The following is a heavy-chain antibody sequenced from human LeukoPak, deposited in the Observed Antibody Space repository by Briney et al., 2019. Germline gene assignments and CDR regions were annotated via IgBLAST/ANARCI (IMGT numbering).Heavy chain of an antibody. CDR1: GYSFTSYY. CDR2: INPSGGST. D-gene: IGHD3-22*01. J-gene: IGHJ4*02. V-gene: IGHV1-46*01. Sequence: WASVKVSCKTSGYSFTSYYIHWVRQAPGQGLEWMGMINPSGGSTNYAQTFQGRVTMTRDMSTSTVYMELSSLRSEDTAVYYCARVHHYFDIAFDYWGQGTLVTVSS. CDR3: ARVHHYFDIAFDY.